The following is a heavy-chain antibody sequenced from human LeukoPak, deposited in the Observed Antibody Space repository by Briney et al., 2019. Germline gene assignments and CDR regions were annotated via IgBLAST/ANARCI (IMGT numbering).Heavy chain of an antibody. CDR3: AKPQGGIAAAGSLDY. Sequence: GGSLRLSCAASGFTFSSYAVSWVRQAPGKGLEWVSAISGSGGSTYYADSVKGRFTISRDNSKNTLYLQMNSLRAEDTAVYYCAKPQGGIAAAGSLDYWGQGTLVTVSS. V-gene: IGHV3-23*01. CDR1: GFTFSSYA. J-gene: IGHJ4*02. D-gene: IGHD6-13*01. CDR2: ISGSGGST.